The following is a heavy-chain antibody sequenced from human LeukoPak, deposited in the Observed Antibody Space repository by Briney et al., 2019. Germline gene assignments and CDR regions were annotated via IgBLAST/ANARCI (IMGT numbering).Heavy chain of an antibody. V-gene: IGHV1-69*06. CDR1: GGTFSSYA. CDR3: AMYRSGGSCYSPYYYYYMDV. CDR2: IIPIFGTA. J-gene: IGHJ6*03. Sequence: SVKVSCKASGGTFSSYAISWVRQAPGQGLEWMGGIIPIFGTANYAQKFQGRVTITADKSTSTAYMELSSLRSEDTAVYYCAMYRSGGSCYSPYYYYYMDVWGKGTTVTVSS. D-gene: IGHD2-15*01.